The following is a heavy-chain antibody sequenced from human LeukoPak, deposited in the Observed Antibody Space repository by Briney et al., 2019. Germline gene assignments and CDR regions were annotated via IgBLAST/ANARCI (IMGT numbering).Heavy chain of an antibody. CDR3: ARGGYYDFWSGYYSPTPKYNWFDP. V-gene: IGHV4-34*01. J-gene: IGHJ5*02. CDR1: GGSFSGYY. CDR2: IYHSGST. D-gene: IGHD3-3*01. Sequence: SETLSLTCAVYGGSFSGYYWGWIRQPPGKGLEWIGSIYHSGSTYYNPSLKSRVTISVDTSKNQFSLKLSSVTAADTAVYYCARGGYYDFWSGYYSPTPKYNWFDPWGQGTLVTVSS.